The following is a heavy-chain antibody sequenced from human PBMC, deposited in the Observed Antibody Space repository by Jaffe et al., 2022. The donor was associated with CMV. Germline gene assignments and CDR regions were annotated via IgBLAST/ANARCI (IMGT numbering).Heavy chain of an antibody. Sequence: QLQLQESGPGLVKPSETLSLTCTVSGGSISSSSYYWGWIRQPPGKGLEWIGSIYYSGSTYYNPSLKSRVTISVDTSKNQFSLKLSSVTAADTAVYYCARHRNIVVVPATEGDWFDPWGQGTLVTVSS. CDR2: IYYSGST. D-gene: IGHD2-2*01. V-gene: IGHV4-39*01. CDR3: ARHRNIVVVPATEGDWFDP. CDR1: GGSISSSSYY. J-gene: IGHJ5*02.